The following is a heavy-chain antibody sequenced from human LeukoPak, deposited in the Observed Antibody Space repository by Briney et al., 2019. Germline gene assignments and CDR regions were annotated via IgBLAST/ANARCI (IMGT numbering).Heavy chain of an antibody. Sequence: VSVKVSCKASGYTFTSYYMHWVRQAPGQGLEWMGIINPSGGSTSYAQKFQGRVTMTRDTSTSTVYMELSSLRSEDTAVYYCARYCSGGSCYSGFFDYWGQGTLVTVSS. CDR3: ARYCSGGSCYSGFFDY. V-gene: IGHV1-46*01. D-gene: IGHD2-15*01. CDR2: INPSGGST. CDR1: GYTFTSYY. J-gene: IGHJ4*02.